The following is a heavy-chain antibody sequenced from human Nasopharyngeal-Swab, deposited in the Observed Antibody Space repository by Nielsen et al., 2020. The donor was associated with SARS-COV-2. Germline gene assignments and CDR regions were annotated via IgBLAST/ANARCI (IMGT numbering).Heavy chain of an antibody. V-gene: IGHV1-8*01. CDR3: ARGPRPKRHLDY. CDR1: GYTFASFD. D-gene: IGHD1-1*01. CDR2: MNLDSGDT. Sequence: ASVKVSCKPSGYTFASFDINWVRQATGRGLEWVGWMNLDSGDTHYAQEFQGKVTLTRDTSRSTAYMELSSLRSEDTAVYYCARGPRPKRHLDYWGQGTQVTVSS. J-gene: IGHJ4*02.